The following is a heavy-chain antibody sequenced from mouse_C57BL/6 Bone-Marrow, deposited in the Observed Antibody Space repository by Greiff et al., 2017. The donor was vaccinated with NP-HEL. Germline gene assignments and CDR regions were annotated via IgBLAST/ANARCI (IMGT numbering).Heavy chain of an antibody. D-gene: IGHD1-1*01. Sequence: VQLQQSGAELVRPGASVTLSCKASGYTFTDYEMHWVKQTPVHGLEWIGAIDPETGGTAYNQKFKGKAILTADKSSSTAYMELRSLTSEDSAVYYCTPITTVVATRAMDYWGQGTSVTVSS. J-gene: IGHJ4*01. CDR3: TPITTVVATRAMDY. CDR1: GYTFTDYE. V-gene: IGHV1-15*01. CDR2: IDPETGGT.